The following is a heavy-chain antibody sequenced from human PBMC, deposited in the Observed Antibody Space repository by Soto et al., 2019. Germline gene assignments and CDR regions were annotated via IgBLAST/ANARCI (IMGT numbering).Heavy chain of an antibody. Sequence: GGSLRLSCAGSGFTFDDHTLHWVRQIPGKGLEWVSLITWDGGSTFYVDSVKGRFTISRDNNKDFVYLQMNSLRTDDTAVYYCAKEKDRVFDYWGQGTPVTVSS. CDR1: GFTFDDHT. CDR3: AKEKDRVFDY. CDR2: ITWDGGST. V-gene: IGHV3-43*01. J-gene: IGHJ4*02.